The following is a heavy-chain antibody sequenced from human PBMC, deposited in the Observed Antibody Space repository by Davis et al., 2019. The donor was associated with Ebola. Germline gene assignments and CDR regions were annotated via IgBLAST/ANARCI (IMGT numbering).Heavy chain of an antibody. V-gene: IGHV4-61*01. J-gene: IGHJ4*02. CDR1: GGSVSSGSYY. D-gene: IGHD5-24*01. CDR2: NYYSGST. Sequence: MPSETLSLTCTVSGGSVSSGSYYWSWIRQPPGKGLEWIGYNYYSGSTNYNPSLKSRVTISVDTSKNQFSLKLSSVTAADTAVYYCARDGRDGYDYWGQGALVTVSS. CDR3: ARDGRDGYDY.